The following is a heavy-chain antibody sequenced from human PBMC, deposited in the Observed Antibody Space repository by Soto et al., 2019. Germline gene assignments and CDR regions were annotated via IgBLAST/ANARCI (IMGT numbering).Heavy chain of an antibody. CDR1: GFTFSSYA. V-gene: IGHV3-30-3*01. Sequence: QVQLVESGGGVVQPGRSLRLSCAASGFTFSSYAMHWVRQAPGKGLEWVAVISYDGSNKYYADSVKGRFTISRDNSKNTLDLQMNSLRAEDTAVYYCARDPDYGGNQDYYGMDVWGQGTTVTVSS. CDR2: ISYDGSNK. D-gene: IGHD4-17*01. CDR3: ARDPDYGGNQDYYGMDV. J-gene: IGHJ6*02.